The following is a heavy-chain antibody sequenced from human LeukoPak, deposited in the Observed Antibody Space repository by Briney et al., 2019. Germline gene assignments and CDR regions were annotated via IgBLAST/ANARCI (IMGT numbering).Heavy chain of an antibody. D-gene: IGHD6-19*01. V-gene: IGHV3-20*04. Sequence: GGALRLSCAASGFTFDDDGMSWVRQAPGKGLEWVSGINWNGGSKGYADSVKGRFTISRDNAKNSLYLQMNSLRAEDTAVYYCARGRGGISVAATSAFDIWGQGTMVTVSS. J-gene: IGHJ3*02. CDR1: GFTFDDDG. CDR3: ARGRGGISVAATSAFDI. CDR2: INWNGGSK.